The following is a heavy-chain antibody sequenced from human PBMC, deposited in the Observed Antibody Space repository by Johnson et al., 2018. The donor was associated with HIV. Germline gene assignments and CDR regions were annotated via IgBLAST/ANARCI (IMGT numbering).Heavy chain of an antibody. V-gene: IGHV3-13*01. CDR3: VRGSGSYYLVKGAFHI. CDR1: GFTFSSYD. J-gene: IGHJ3*02. D-gene: IGHD1-26*01. CDR2: IGAAGDT. Sequence: EVQLVESGGGLVQPGGSLRLSCVAYGFTFSSYDMHWVRQTTGKGLEGVSVIGAAGDTDYRDPVKGRLTISRENAKNSLYLQMTTPRAEDTAVYYCVRGSGSYYLVKGAFHIWGQGTMVTVSS.